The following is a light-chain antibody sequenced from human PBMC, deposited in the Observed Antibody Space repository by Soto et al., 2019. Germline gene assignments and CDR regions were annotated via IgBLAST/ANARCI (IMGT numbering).Light chain of an antibody. Sequence: VMTQSPATLSVSPLERASLSFMASQSVSSNLAWYQQKPGQVPSLLIYGAFTRTTAFPDRFSGSGSGTEFTLTISSLQSQDFAVYYCQQYHNWPPTFGQGTKVDIK. CDR2: GAF. V-gene: IGKV3-15*01. J-gene: IGKJ1*01. CDR1: QSVSSN. CDR3: QQYHNWPPT.